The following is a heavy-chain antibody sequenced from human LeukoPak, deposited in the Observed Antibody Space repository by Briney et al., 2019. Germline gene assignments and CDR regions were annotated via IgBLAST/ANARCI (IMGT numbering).Heavy chain of an antibody. V-gene: IGHV3-7*01. CDR3: AKGGASRFDH. CDR1: GFTFTFQT. J-gene: IGHJ4*02. Sequence: GGSLRLSCAASGFTFTFQTMSWVRQAPGKGLEWVASMKEDGSEIFYVGSVKGRFIISRDNAKNSLYLQMNSLRAEDTAAYYCAKGGASRFDHWGQGTLVTVSS. D-gene: IGHD1-26*01. CDR2: MKEDGSEI.